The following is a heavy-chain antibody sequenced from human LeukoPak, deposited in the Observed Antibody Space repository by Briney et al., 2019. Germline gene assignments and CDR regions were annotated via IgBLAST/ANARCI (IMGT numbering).Heavy chain of an antibody. CDR1: GESLNSYY. J-gene: IGHJ4*02. V-gene: IGHV4-34*01. CDR3: ARGAWATRLGS. Sequence: SETLSLTCAVYGESLNSYYWSWVRQPPGEGLEWIGEIYESGTTEYNPSLKSRVTISMVPSKQQFSLSLSSVTAADSAVYYCARGAWATRLGSWGLGTPVIVSS. D-gene: IGHD2-15*01. CDR2: IYESGTT.